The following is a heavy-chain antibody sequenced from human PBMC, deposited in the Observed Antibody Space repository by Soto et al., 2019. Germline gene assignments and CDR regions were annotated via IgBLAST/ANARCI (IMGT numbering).Heavy chain of an antibody. CDR2: ISSSGSTI. V-gene: IGHV3-48*02. CDR1: GFTFSSYT. CDR3: ASGLGSSRS. D-gene: IGHD3-10*01. Sequence: GGSLRLSCVASGFTFSSYTMNWVRQTPGRRLECVAYISSSGSTIYYAESVKGRFTVSRDNAKSSLYLQMDGLRDEDTAVYYCASGLGSSRSWGQGSRVTVSS. J-gene: IGHJ1*01.